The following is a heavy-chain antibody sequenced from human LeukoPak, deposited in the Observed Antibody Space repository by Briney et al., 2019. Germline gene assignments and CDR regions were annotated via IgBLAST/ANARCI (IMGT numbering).Heavy chain of an antibody. V-gene: IGHV4-31*02. D-gene: IGHD4-17*01. CDR3: ASVDGDYGLY. J-gene: IGHJ4*02. CDR2: ICYSGST. Sequence: SWVRLAPGKGLEWIGYICYSGSTCYNPSLKSRVTISVDTSKNQFSLKLSSVTAADTAVYYCASVDGDYGLYWGQGTLVTVSS.